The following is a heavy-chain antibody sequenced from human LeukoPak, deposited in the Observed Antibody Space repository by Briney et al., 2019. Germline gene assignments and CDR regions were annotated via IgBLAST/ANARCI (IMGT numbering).Heavy chain of an antibody. V-gene: IGHV3-74*01. CDR1: GFTFSGYW. J-gene: IGHJ5*01. D-gene: IGHD3-10*01. CDR2: IESNGLT. Sequence: PGGSLRLSCEASGFTFSGYWMHWVRQIPGKGLMWVSRIESNGLTLYADSVRDRFTISRDNGKNTIYLQMNSLRVDDTAIYYCAKAATYFYGSVTYDWFESWGQGTLVTVSS. CDR3: AKAATYFYGSVTYDWFES.